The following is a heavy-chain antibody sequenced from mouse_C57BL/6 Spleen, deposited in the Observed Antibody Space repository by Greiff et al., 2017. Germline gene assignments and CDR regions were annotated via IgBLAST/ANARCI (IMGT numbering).Heavy chain of an antibody. CDR3: ARDRGGYDKTFCAMDY. V-gene: IGHV5-4*01. CDR2: ISDGGSYT. D-gene: IGHD2-2*01. J-gene: IGHJ4*01. CDR1: GFTFSSYA. Sequence: EVKLVESGGGLVKPGGSLKLSCAASGFTFSSYAMSWVRQNPEKRLEWVATISDGGSYTYYPDNVKGRYTISRDNDKNNLYLQMSHLKSEDTAMYYCARDRGGYDKTFCAMDYWGQGTSVTVSS.